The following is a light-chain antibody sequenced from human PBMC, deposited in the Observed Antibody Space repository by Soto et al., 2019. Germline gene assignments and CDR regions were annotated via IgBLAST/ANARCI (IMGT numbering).Light chain of an antibody. J-gene: IGKJ5*01. Sequence: EIVMTQSPATLSVSPGERATLSCRASQCVSSNLAWYQQKPGQAPRLLIYGASTRATGIPAMFSGSGSGSEFTLTISSLQSEDFAVYYCQQRSNWPPLITFGQGTRLEIK. CDR2: GAS. V-gene: IGKV3-15*01. CDR1: QCVSSN. CDR3: QQRSNWPPLIT.